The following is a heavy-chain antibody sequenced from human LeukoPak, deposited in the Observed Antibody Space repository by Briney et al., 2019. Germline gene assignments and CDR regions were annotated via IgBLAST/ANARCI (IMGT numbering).Heavy chain of an antibody. D-gene: IGHD6-19*01. CDR1: GYTFTGYY. CDR2: INPNSGGT. V-gene: IGHV1-2*02. Sequence: ASVKVSCKASGYTFTGYYMHWVRQAPRQGLEWMGWINPNSGGTNYAQKFQGRATMTRDTSISTAYMELSRLRSDDTAVYYCARVHSSGWYFFDYWGQGTLVTVSS. J-gene: IGHJ4*02. CDR3: ARVHSSGWYFFDY.